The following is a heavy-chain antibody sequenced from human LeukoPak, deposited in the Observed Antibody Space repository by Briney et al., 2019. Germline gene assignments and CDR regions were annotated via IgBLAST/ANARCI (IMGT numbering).Heavy chain of an antibody. D-gene: IGHD3-3*01. CDR1: GFTFSSYS. J-gene: IGHJ4*02. V-gene: IGHV3-21*01. CDR2: ISSSSTYI. CDR3: ARDYDFCPRE. Sequence: PGGSLRLSCAASGFTFSSYSMEWVRQAPGKGLEWVSSISSSSTYIYYADSVKGRFTISRDNAKNSLYLQMNSLRAEDTAVYYCARDYDFCPREWGQGTLVTVSS.